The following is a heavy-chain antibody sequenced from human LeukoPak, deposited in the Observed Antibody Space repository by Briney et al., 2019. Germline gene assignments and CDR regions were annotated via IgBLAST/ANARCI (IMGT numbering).Heavy chain of an antibody. CDR3: ARESGAFCPFGY. V-gene: IGHV4-4*02. D-gene: IGHD1-26*01. CDR1: GGSIRSTNW. Sequence: SETLSLTCGVSGGSIRSTNWWSWVRQPPGQGLEWIGEISLTGETNYNPSLNGRVTVSLDGSRDQLSLTLTSVTAADTAIYYCARESGAFCPFGYWGQGTLVIVPP. CDR2: ISLTGET. J-gene: IGHJ4*02.